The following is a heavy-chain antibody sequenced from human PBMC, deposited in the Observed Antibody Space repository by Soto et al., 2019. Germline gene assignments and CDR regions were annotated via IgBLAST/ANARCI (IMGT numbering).Heavy chain of an antibody. V-gene: IGHV3-73*01. Sequence: GGSLRPSCAASGFTFSGSAMHWVRQASGKGLEWVGRIRSKANSYATAYAASVKGRFTISRDDSKNTAYLQMNSLKTEDTAVYYCRPTYYYDSSGSHDAFDIWGQGTMVTVSS. D-gene: IGHD3-22*01. J-gene: IGHJ3*02. CDR2: IRSKANSYAT. CDR3: RPTYYYDSSGSHDAFDI. CDR1: GFTFSGSA.